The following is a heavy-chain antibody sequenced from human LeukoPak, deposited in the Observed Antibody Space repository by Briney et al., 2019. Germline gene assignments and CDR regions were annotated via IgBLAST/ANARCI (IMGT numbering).Heavy chain of an antibody. D-gene: IGHD2-15*01. CDR3: ARAESGYCSGGSCYSFYFDY. CDR2: IYTSGST. V-gene: IGHV4-61*02. CDR1: GGSISSGSYY. J-gene: IGHJ4*02. Sequence: SSETLSLTCTVSGGSISSGSYYWSWIRQPAGKGLEWIGRIYTSGSTNYNPSLKSRVTISVDTSKNQFSLKLSSVTAADTAVYYCARAESGYCSGGSCYSFYFDYWGQGTLVTVSS.